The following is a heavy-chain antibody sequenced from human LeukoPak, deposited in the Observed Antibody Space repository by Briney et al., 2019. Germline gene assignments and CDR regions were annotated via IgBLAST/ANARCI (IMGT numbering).Heavy chain of an antibody. CDR2: ISWNSGSI. D-gene: IGHD3-22*01. J-gene: IGHJ3*02. V-gene: IGHV3-9*01. CDR3: ARSGTTYYYDSGSRI. Sequence: PGGSLRLSCAASGFTFDDYAMHWVRQAPGKGLEWVSGISWNSGSIGYADSVKGRFTISRDNAKNSLYLQMNSLRAEDTAVYYCARSGTTYYYDSGSRIWGQGTMVTVSS. CDR1: GFTFDDYA.